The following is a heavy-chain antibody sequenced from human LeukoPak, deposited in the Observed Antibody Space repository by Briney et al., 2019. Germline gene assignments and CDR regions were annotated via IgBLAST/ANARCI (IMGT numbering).Heavy chain of an antibody. CDR2: IIPIFGTA. J-gene: IGHJ4*02. Sequence: SVKVSCKASGYTFTSYDISWVRQAPGQGLEWMGGIIPIFGTANYAQKFQGRVTITADESTSTAYMELSSLRSEDTAVYYCARAYYDSSGYYSDYWGQGTLVTVSS. V-gene: IGHV1-69*13. CDR3: ARAYYDSSGYYSDY. CDR1: GYTFTSYD. D-gene: IGHD3-22*01.